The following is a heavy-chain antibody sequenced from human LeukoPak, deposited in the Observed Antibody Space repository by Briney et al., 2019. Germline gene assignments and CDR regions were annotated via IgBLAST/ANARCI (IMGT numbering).Heavy chain of an antibody. Sequence: ALVKVSCKASGGTFSSYAISWVRQAPGQGLEWMGGIIPIFGTANYAQKFQGRVTITADESTSTAYMELSSLRSEDTAVYYCARDQSYSNYSLTALQGMDVWGQGTTVTVSS. D-gene: IGHD4-11*01. V-gene: IGHV1-69*13. CDR1: GGTFSSYA. J-gene: IGHJ6*02. CDR2: IIPIFGTA. CDR3: ARDQSYSNYSLTALQGMDV.